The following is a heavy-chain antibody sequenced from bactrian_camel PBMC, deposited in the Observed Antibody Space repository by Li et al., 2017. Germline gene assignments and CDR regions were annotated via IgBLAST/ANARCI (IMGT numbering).Heavy chain of an antibody. CDR3: VADLIRCGTVVGGRAWGAREFAY. Sequence: EVQLVESGGGLVQPGGSLRLSCAASGFTFSGHTMSWVRQAPGNALEWVSAINTGGDITYYADSVKGRFTISLNDAQNTLSLQKNTLKLEDTAKYYCVADLIRCGTVVGGRAWGAREFAYWGQGTQVTVS. D-gene: IGHD6*01. V-gene: IGHV3S31*01. CDR1: GFTFSGHT. J-gene: IGHJ4*01. CDR2: INTGGDIT.